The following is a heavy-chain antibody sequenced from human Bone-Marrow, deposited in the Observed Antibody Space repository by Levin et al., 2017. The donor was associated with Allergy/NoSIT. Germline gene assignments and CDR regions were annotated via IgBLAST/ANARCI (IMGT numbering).Heavy chain of an antibody. CDR2: ISYDGSNK. D-gene: IGHD2-15*01. V-gene: IGHV3-30*18. J-gene: IGHJ4*02. Sequence: PGGSLRLSCAASGFTFSSYGMHWVRQAPGKGLEWVAVISYDGSNKYYADSVKGRFTISRDNSKNTLYLQMNSLRAEDTAVYYCAKDRFHCSGGSCYFFDYWGQGTLVTVSS. CDR1: GFTFSSYG. CDR3: AKDRFHCSGGSCYFFDY.